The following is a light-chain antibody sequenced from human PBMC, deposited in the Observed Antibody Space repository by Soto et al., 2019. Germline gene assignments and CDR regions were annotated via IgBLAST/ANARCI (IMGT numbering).Light chain of an antibody. J-gene: IGLJ2*01. CDR2: DVT. Sequence: QSVLTQPASVSGSPGQSITISCTGSTGDLGGSDYVSWYQQHPGKAPKLMIYDVTNRPSGVSNRFSGSKSGNTASLTISGLQAEDEDDYYCSSYTSSAILVFGGGTKVTVL. V-gene: IGLV2-14*01. CDR3: SSYTSSAILV. CDR1: TGDLGGSDY.